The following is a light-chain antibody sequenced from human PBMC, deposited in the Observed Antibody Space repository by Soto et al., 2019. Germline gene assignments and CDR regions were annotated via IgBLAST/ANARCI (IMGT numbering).Light chain of an antibody. CDR3: QQSYSATWT. J-gene: IGKJ1*01. V-gene: IGKV1-39*01. CDR1: QSISTY. Sequence: DFQMTQSPSSLSASVGDRVTITCRASQSISTYLSWYQQKPGKAPKLLIFAASSLQSEVPSRFSGSRSGTDFTLTISGLQPEGFATYYCQQSYSATWTFGQGTKVDIK. CDR2: AAS.